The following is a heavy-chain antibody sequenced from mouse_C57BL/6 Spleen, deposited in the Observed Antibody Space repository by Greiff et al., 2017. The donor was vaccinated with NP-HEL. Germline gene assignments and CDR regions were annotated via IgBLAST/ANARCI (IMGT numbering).Heavy chain of an antibody. Sequence: EVHLVESGGGLVKPGGSLKLSCAASGFTFSSYAMSWVRQTPEKRLEWVATISDGGSYTYYPDNVKGRFTISRDNAKNNLYLQMSHLKSEDTAVYYCARDNAMDYWGQGTSVTVSS. V-gene: IGHV5-4*01. CDR2: ISDGGSYT. CDR1: GFTFSSYA. J-gene: IGHJ4*01. CDR3: ARDNAMDY.